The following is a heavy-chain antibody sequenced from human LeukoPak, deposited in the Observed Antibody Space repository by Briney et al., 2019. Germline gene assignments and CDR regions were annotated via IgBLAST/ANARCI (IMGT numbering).Heavy chain of an antibody. V-gene: IGHV1-69*02. CDR1: GGTLITHF. Sequence: ASVKVSCKASGGTLITHFISWVRQAPGQGLEWVGRIVPMIGIANYAQKFQGRVTITADKSTNTAYMEMKNVRFEDTAVYYCARHSSRGQYYAFDFWGQGALVTVSP. J-gene: IGHJ4*02. CDR3: ARHSSRGQYYAFDF. CDR2: IVPMIGIA. D-gene: IGHD3-3*01.